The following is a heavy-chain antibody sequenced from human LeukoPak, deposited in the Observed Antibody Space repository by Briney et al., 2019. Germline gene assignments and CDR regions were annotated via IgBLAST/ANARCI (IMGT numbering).Heavy chain of an antibody. CDR3: ARGDSSFDY. V-gene: IGHV3-21*01. CDR1: GFTFSSYN. Sequence: PGGSLRLSCAASGFTFSSYNMNWVRQAPGKGLEWVSSISSSSSYIYYADSLKGRFTISRDNAKNSLCLQMNSLRAEDTAVYHCARGDSSFDYWGQGTLVTVSS. CDR2: ISSSSSYI. D-gene: IGHD3-22*01. J-gene: IGHJ4*02.